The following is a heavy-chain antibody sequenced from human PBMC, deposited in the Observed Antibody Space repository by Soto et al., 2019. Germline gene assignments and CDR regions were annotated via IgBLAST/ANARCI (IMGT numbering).Heavy chain of an antibody. CDR3: TRSLYSASWYAGY. CDR2: VYHSGTT. CDR1: GDSVISGYY. J-gene: IGHJ4*02. Sequence: SETRSLTCAVSGDSVISGYYWCFIRQPPGKGLEWIGSVYHSGTTYYSPSLKSRVTISLDTSKNQFSLKLSSVTAADTAFYYCTRSLYSASWYAGYWGQGTLVTVSS. V-gene: IGHV4-38-2*01. D-gene: IGHD6-13*01.